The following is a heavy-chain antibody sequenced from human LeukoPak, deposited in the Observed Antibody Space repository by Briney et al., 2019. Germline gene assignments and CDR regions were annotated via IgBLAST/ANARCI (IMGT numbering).Heavy chain of an antibody. V-gene: IGHV3-30*02. CDR2: IRSDGSNK. D-gene: IGHD3-3*01. J-gene: IGHJ3*02. CDR1: GFTFSSYG. Sequence: GGSLRLSCAASGFTFSSYGMHWVRQAPGKGLEWVAFIRSDGSNKYYADSVKGRFTISRDNAKNSLYLQMNSLRAEDTAVYYCARVSYDFWSGYYIHGAPRDAFDIWGQGTMVTVSS. CDR3: ARVSYDFWSGYYIHGAPRDAFDI.